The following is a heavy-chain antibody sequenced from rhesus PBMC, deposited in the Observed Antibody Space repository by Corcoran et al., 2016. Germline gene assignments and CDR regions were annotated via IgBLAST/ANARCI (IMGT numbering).Heavy chain of an antibody. CDR3: THYQRGY. CDR1: GFTFTTYE. J-gene: IGHJ4*01. CDR2: ISASGDAT. V-gene: IGHV3-100*02. Sequence: VESGGGLVKPGGSLRLSCVASGFTFTTYEMHWVRQAPGEGLEWVSVISASGDATYSADSVKGRFTISRDNAKNSLFLQMNSLRAEDTAVYYCTHYQRGYWGQGVLVTVSS. D-gene: IGHD4-11*01.